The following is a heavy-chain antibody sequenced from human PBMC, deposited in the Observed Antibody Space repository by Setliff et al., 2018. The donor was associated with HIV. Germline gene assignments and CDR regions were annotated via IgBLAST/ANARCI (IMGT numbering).Heavy chain of an antibody. J-gene: IGHJ4*02. CDR1: GFSLSTSGMS. Sequence: SGPTLVNPTQTLTLTCTFSGFSLSTSGMSVSWIRQPPGKALEWLALISWNDDKRYNPSLNSRLTITKDTSKNLVVLVMTNMDAVDTATYYCAHRPLSADDFDYWGQGTQVTVSS. CDR2: ISWNDDK. V-gene: IGHV2-5*08. CDR3: AHRPLSADDFDY.